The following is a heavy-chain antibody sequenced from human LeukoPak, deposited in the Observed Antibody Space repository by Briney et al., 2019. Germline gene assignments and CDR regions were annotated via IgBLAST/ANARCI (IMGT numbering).Heavy chain of an antibody. CDR2: ISYSGSP. V-gene: IGHV4-59*01. Sequence: SETLSLTCSVSADSISSYYWTWIRQPPGKGLEWVAFISYSGSPDYNPSLTSRVTISIDTSKNQFSLKLTSVTSADTAVYYCARGGASSRYFNSWGQGTLVTVSS. J-gene: IGHJ4*02. D-gene: IGHD6-13*01. CDR3: ARGGASSRYFNS. CDR1: ADSISSYY.